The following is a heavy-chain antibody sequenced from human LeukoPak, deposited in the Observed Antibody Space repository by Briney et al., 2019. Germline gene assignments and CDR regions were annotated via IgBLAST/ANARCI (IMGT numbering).Heavy chain of an antibody. J-gene: IGHJ4*02. CDR3: AKDCNGGNCYIDY. V-gene: IGHV3-23*01. CDR2: MSGRGVST. CDR1: GFTFTNYA. Sequence: GGSLRLSCAASGFTFTNYAMSWVRQAPGKGLEWVSGMSGRGVSTYYADSVKGRFTISSDNSKNTLYLQMNSLRAEDRAIYYCAKDCNGGNCYIDYWGQGTLVTVAS. D-gene: IGHD2-15*01.